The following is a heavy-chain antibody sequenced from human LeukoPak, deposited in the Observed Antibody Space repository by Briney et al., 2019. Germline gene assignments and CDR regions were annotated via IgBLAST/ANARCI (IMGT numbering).Heavy chain of an antibody. CDR3: ARDPYSSSWYGY. D-gene: IGHD6-13*01. V-gene: IGHV1-2*02. CDR2: INPNSGGT. J-gene: IGHJ4*02. Sequence: RASVKVSCKASGYTFTGYYMHWVRQAPGQGLEWMGWINPNSGGTNYAQKFQGRVTMTRDTSISTAYMELSRLRSDDTAVYYCARDPYSSSWYGYWGQGTLVTVSS. CDR1: GYTFTGYY.